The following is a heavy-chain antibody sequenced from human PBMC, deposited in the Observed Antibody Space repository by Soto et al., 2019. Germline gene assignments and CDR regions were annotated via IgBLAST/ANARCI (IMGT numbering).Heavy chain of an antibody. D-gene: IGHD3-22*01. CDR2: IDPSDSYT. CDR3: ARYYYDSSGSGPALDY. V-gene: IGHV5-10-1*01. J-gene: IGHJ4*02. Sequence: PGESLKISCQGSGYSFTSYWISWVRQMPGKGLEWMGRIDPSDSYTNYSPSFQGHVTISADKSISTAYLQWSSLKASDTAMYYCARYYYDSSGSGPALDYWGQGTLVTVSS. CDR1: GYSFTSYW.